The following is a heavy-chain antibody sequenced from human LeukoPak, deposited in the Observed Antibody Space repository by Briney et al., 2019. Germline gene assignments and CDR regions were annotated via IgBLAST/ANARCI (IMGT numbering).Heavy chain of an antibody. V-gene: IGHV3-7*01. CDR2: INQDGGER. CDR3: AKDGGEVVPAAINYYYYMDV. Sequence: PGGSLRLSCAASGFTFSNYWMSWVRQAPGGGLEWVANINQDGGERYFVDSVKGRFTISRDNAKNSLYVQMNSLRVEDTAVYYCAKDGGEVVPAAINYYYYMDVWGKGTTVTVSS. J-gene: IGHJ6*03. CDR1: GFTFSNYW. D-gene: IGHD2-2*01.